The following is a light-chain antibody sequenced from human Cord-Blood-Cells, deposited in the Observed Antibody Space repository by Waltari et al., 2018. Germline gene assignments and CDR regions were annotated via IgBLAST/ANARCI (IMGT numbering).Light chain of an antibody. J-gene: IGLJ3*02. V-gene: IGLV1-47*01. CDR3: AAWDDSLSGWV. CDR2: RNN. Sequence: QSVLTQPPSASGTPGQRVTISCSGRSSNIGSNYVYWYQQLPGTAPKLLIYRNNQRPSGVPDRFSGSKSGTSASLAISGLRSEDDADYYCAAWDDSLSGWVFGGGTKLTVL. CDR1: SSNIGSNY.